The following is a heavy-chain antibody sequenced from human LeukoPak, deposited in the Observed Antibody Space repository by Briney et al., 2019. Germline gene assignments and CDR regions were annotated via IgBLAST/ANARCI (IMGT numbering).Heavy chain of an antibody. J-gene: IGHJ4*02. Sequence: GGSLRLSCAASGFTFSSYWMSWVRQAPGKGLEWVANIKQDGREKYYVDSVKGRFTISRDNAKNSLYLQMNSLRAEDTAVYYCARDRTGGYSYGPIDYWGQGTLVTVSS. CDR3: ARDRTGGYSYGPIDY. CDR1: GFTFSSYW. CDR2: IKQDGREK. D-gene: IGHD5-18*01. V-gene: IGHV3-7*01.